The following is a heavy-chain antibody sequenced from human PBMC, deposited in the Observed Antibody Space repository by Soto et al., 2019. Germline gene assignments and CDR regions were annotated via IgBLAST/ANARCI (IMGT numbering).Heavy chain of an antibody. J-gene: IGHJ6*02. CDR3: AKVAGTNSYYYYYYGMDV. Sequence: EVQLLESGGCLVQPGGSLRLSCAASGFTFSSYAMSWVRQAPGKGLEWVSAISGSGGSTYYADSVKGRFTISRDNSKNTLYLQMNSLRAEDTAVYYCAKVAGTNSYYYYYYGMDVWGQGTTVTVSS. D-gene: IGHD2-2*01. CDR1: GFTFSSYA. V-gene: IGHV3-23*01. CDR2: ISGSGGST.